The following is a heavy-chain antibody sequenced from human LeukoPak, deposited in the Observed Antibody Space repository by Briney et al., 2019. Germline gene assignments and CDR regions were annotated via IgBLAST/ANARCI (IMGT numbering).Heavy chain of an antibody. J-gene: IGHJ6*02. CDR1: GGSISGHY. Sequence: SETLSLTCSVSGGSISGHYWTWIRQPPGKGLEWIGQIHYTGKPDYNPSLKSRISISVDTSKNQVSLQVSSVTAADSAIYYCARFGVDYDMDVWGHGTTVTVFS. V-gene: IGHV4-59*11. CDR3: ARFGVDYDMDV. CDR2: IHYTGKP. D-gene: IGHD3-16*01.